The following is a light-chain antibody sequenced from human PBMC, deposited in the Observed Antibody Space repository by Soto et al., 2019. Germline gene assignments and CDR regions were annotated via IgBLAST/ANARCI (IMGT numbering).Light chain of an antibody. J-gene: IGKJ1*01. CDR3: QQYYSNPWT. Sequence: DIVMTQSPDSLAVSLGERTTINCKSSQSVLYNVNNKNHLGWYQQKPGQPPKLLIYWASTRAFGVTDRFSGGGSGTDFTLTISSLQAEDVAIYYCQQYYSNPWTFGQGTRVEIK. CDR1: QSVLYNVNNKNH. V-gene: IGKV4-1*01. CDR2: WAS.